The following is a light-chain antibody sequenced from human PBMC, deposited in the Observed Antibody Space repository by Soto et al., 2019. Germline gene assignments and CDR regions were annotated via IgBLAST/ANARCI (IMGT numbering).Light chain of an antibody. CDR2: GAS. J-gene: IGKJ2*01. V-gene: IGKV3-20*01. CDR1: QSVSSSY. CDR3: QQYNNSPEYT. Sequence: EIVLTQSPGTLSLSPGERATLSCRASQSVSSSYLAWYQQKPGQDPRLLIYGASNRATGIPDRFSGSGSGTDFTLTISRLEPEDFAVYFCQQYNNSPEYTFGQGTKLEIK.